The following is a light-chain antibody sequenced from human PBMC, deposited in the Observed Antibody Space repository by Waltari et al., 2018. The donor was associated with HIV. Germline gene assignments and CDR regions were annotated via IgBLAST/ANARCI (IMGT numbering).Light chain of an antibody. CDR3: SSYAGSNVI. CDR2: EVS. V-gene: IGLV2-8*01. Sequence: QSALTQPPSASGSPGQSVTISCTGTSSDVGGYNYVSWYQQHPDKAHKLMIYEVSKRPSGVPDRFSGSKSGNTASLTVSGLQAEDEADYYCSSYAGSNVIFGGGTKLTVL. CDR1: SSDVGGYNY. J-gene: IGLJ2*01.